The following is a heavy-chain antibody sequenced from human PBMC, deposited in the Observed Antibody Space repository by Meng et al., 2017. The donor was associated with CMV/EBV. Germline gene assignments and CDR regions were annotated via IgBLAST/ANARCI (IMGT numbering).Heavy chain of an antibody. CDR1: GGSFSGYY. J-gene: IGHJ5*02. V-gene: IGHV4-34*01. CDR2: INHSGST. Sequence: GSLRLSCAVYGGSFSGYYWSWIRQPPGKGLEWIGEINHSGSTNYNPSLKSRVTISVDTSKNQFSLKLSSVTAADTAVYYCARGPAERGYCSSTSCREGFDPWGQGTLVTVSS. D-gene: IGHD2-2*01. CDR3: ARGPAERGYCSSTSCREGFDP.